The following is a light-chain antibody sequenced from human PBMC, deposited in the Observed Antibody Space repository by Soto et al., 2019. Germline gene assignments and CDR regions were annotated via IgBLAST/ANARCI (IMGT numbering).Light chain of an antibody. CDR1: QSVSSSY. V-gene: IGKV3-20*01. CDR3: QQYGSSPIN. J-gene: IGKJ5*01. Sequence: EIVLTHSPATLSFSPWERATLSCRASQSVSSSYLAWYQQKPGQAPRLLIYGASSRATGIPDRFSGSGSGTDFTLTNSRLEPEDFAVYYCQQYGSSPINFGQGTRLEIK. CDR2: GAS.